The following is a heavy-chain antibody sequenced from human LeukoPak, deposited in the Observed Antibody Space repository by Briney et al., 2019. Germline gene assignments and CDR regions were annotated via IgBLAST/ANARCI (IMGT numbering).Heavy chain of an antibody. CDR2: IHSDEIST. Sequence: GSLRLSCAASGFTFSSYWMHWVRQAPGKGLVWVAHIHSDEISTAYADSVKGRFTISRDNTRNMLYLQINSLRVEDTAVYFCATGPFSAFAIWGQGTTLIVSS. V-gene: IGHV3-74*01. D-gene: IGHD1-14*01. CDR1: GFTFSSYW. J-gene: IGHJ3*02. CDR3: ATGPFSAFAI.